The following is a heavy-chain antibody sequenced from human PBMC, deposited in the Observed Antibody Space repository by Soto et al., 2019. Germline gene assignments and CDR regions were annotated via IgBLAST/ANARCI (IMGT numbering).Heavy chain of an antibody. Sequence: ASVKVSCKASGYTFTSYGISWVRQAPGQGLEWMGWISSYNGNTNYAQKVQGRVTMTTDTSTSTTYMELRSLRSDDTAVCYCARGPRYCSTTSCFSGVTWFDPWGQGTLVTVSS. CDR3: ARGPRYCSTTSCFSGVTWFDP. V-gene: IGHV1-18*04. J-gene: IGHJ5*02. CDR1: GYTFTSYG. D-gene: IGHD2-2*01. CDR2: ISSYNGNT.